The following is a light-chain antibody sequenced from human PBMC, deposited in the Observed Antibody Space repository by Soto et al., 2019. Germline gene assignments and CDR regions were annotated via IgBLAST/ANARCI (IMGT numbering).Light chain of an antibody. CDR1: SSDIGDYDY. CDR3: SSYTTNNAHV. CDR2: EVT. V-gene: IGLV2-14*01. J-gene: IGLJ2*01. Sequence: QSALTQPASVSGSLGQSITISCTGSSSDIGDYDYVSWYQQHPDKAPKLIIYEVTNRPSGVSTRFSGSKSGSTASLTISGLQAEDEADYFCSSYTTNNAHVFGGGTKVTVL.